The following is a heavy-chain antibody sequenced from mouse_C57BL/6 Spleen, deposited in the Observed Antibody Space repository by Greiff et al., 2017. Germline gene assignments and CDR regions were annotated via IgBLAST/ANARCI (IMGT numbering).Heavy chain of an antibody. CDR1: RFTFSSYA. Sequence: EVQGVESGGGLVKPGGSLKLSCAASRFTFSSYAMSWVRQTPEKRLEWVATISDGGSYTYYPDNVKGRFTISRDNAKNNLYLQMSHLKSEDTAMYYCAKRDYEDWYFDVWGTGTTVTVSS. CDR2: ISDGGSYT. J-gene: IGHJ1*03. V-gene: IGHV5-4*01. D-gene: IGHD2-4*01. CDR3: AKRDYEDWYFDV.